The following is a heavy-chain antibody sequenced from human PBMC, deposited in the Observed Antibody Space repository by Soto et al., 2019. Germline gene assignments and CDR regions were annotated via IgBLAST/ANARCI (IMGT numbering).Heavy chain of an antibody. J-gene: IGHJ4*02. V-gene: IGHV3-9*01. CDR3: AKDQVTTSSSWYEWAGY. CDR1: GFTFDDYA. CDR2: ISWNSGSI. Sequence: EVQLVESGGGLVQPGRSLRLSCAASGFTFDDYAMHWVRQAPGKGLEWVSGISWNSGSIGYADSVKGRFTISRDNAKNSLYLQMNSLRSEDTALYYCAKDQVTTSSSWYEWAGYWGQGTLVTVSS. D-gene: IGHD6-13*01.